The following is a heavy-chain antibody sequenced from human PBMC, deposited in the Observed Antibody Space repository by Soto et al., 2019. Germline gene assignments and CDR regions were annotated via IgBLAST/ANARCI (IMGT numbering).Heavy chain of an antibody. D-gene: IGHD2-2*01. CDR1: GFSFTSSS. Sequence: SVKVSCKASGFSFTSSSVQWVRQARGQRLEWIGWIVVGTGHTNYAQKFQERVTISTDMSTNTAYMEVNSLRAGDTAVYYCARGPSSLTRFDYWGQGTLVTVSS. CDR2: IVVGTGHT. V-gene: IGHV1-58*01. CDR3: ARGPSSLTRFDY. J-gene: IGHJ4*02.